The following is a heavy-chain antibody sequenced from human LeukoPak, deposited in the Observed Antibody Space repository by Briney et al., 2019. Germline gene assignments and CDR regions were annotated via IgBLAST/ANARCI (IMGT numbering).Heavy chain of an antibody. CDR2: MSSSGTT. D-gene: IGHD3/OR15-3a*01. CDR1: GSSISNYY. V-gene: IGHV4-4*07. Sequence: SETLSLTCSVSGSSISNYYWSWIRQSAGKGLEWIGRMSSSGTTNYNPSLESRVTMSVDTSKNQFSLRLTSVTAADTAVYYCARQTGSGLFILPGGQGTLVTVSS. CDR3: ARQTGSGLFILP. J-gene: IGHJ4*02.